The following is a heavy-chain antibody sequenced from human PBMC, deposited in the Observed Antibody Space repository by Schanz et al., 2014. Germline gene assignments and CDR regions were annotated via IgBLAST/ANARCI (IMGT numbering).Heavy chain of an antibody. CDR2: IWNNGVTK. Sequence: QVQLVESGGGVVQPGTSLILSCSVSGFSLNTYGIHWFRQPAGKGLEWVAVIWNNGVTKYYADSVRGRFTISRDRFQNTLYLRMSSLRAEDTAVYYCARPRFDYGEVDYWSQGTTVTVSS. D-gene: IGHD4-17*01. J-gene: IGHJ4*03. V-gene: IGHV3-33*01. CDR1: GFSLNTYG. CDR3: ARPRFDYGEVDY.